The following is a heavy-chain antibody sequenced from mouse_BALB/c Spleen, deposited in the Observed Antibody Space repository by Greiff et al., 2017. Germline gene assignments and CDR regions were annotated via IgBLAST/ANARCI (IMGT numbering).Heavy chain of an antibody. J-gene: IGHJ2*01. Sequence: EVQGVESGGGLVKPGGSLKLSCEASGFTFSSYTMSWVRQTPEKRLEWVATISSGGSYTYYPDSVKGRFTISRDNAKNTLYLQMSSLKSEDTAMYYCTKEDFDYWGKGTTLTVSS. V-gene: IGHV5-6-4*01. CDR2: ISSGGSYT. CDR3: TKEDFDY. CDR1: GFTFSSYT.